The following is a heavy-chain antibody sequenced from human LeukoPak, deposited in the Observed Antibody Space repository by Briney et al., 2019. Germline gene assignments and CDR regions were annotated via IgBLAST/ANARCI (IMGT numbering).Heavy chain of an antibody. V-gene: IGHV4-59*01. CDR1: GGAISRYY. CDR3: ARRSVVGARTFYFDY. J-gene: IGHJ4*02. CDR2: TYYSGST. Sequence: SETLSLTCSVSGGAISRYYWSWIRRPPGKGLEWIGYTYYSGSTNYNPSFKSRVTISLDTSKNQFSLKVNSVTAADTAVYYCARRSVVGARTFYFDYWGQGILVTVSS. D-gene: IGHD2-15*01.